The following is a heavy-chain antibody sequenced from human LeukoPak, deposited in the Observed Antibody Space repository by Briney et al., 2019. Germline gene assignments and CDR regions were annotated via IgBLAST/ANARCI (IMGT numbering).Heavy chain of an antibody. Sequence: GGSLRLSCAASAFTFNISAMSWVRQSPGKGLEWVSAISPSGGGTYYADSVKGRFTISRDNSKNTLYLQMNSLRAEDTAVYYCAKDFRLGEFQWSWGQGTLVTVSS. CDR2: ISPSGGGT. CDR1: AFTFNISA. J-gene: IGHJ5*02. D-gene: IGHD3-16*01. V-gene: IGHV3-23*01. CDR3: AKDFRLGEFQWS.